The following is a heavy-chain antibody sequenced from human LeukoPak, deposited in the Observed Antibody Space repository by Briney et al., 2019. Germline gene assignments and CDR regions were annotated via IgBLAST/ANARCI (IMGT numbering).Heavy chain of an antibody. Sequence: PSETLSLTCTVSGGSISSYYWSWIRQPAGKGLEWIGRIYTSGSTNYNPSLKSRVTMSVDTSKNQFSLKLSSVTAADTAVYYCAIFRVGYSYGRFDYWGQGTLVTVSS. CDR3: AIFRVGYSYGRFDY. J-gene: IGHJ4*02. V-gene: IGHV4-4*07. CDR1: GGSISSYY. CDR2: IYTSGST. D-gene: IGHD5-18*01.